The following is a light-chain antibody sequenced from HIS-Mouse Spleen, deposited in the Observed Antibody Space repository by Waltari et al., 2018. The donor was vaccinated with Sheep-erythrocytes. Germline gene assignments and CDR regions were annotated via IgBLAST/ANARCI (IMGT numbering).Light chain of an antibody. CDR2: EGL. CDR1: SSDVGSYNL. V-gene: IGLV2-23*01. CDR3: CSYAGSSTPWV. J-gene: IGLJ3*02. Sequence: QSALTQPASVSGSPGQPITISCTGTSSDVGSYNLASWYQQHPGKAPKLMIYEGLKRPSGVSNRFSGSKSGNTASLTISGLQAEDEADYYCCSYAGSSTPWVFGGGTKLTVL.